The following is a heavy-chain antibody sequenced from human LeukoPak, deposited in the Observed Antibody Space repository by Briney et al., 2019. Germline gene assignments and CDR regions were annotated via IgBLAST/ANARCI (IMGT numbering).Heavy chain of an antibody. J-gene: IGHJ4*02. CDR3: ARRVWGSNRYTDC. Sequence: GGSLRLSCAASGFTFSSYAMSWVRQAPGKGLEWVSAISGSGGSTYYADSVKGRFTISRDNSKNTLYLQMNSLRAEDTAVYYCARRVWGSNRYTDCWGQGTLVTVSS. V-gene: IGHV3-23*01. D-gene: IGHD3-16*02. CDR2: ISGSGGST. CDR1: GFTFSSYA.